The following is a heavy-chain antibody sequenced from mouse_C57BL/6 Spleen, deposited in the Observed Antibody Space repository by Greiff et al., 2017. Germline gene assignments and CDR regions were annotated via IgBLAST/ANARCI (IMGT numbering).Heavy chain of an antibody. CDR3: ARSYYGSRDDAMDY. D-gene: IGHD1-1*01. CDR1: GYTFTSYW. J-gene: IGHJ4*01. CDR2: IDPSDSET. V-gene: IGHV1-52*01. Sequence: QVQLQQPGAELVRPGSSVKLSCKASGYTFTSYWMHWVKQRPIQGLEWIGNIDPSDSETHYNQKFKDKATLTVDKSSSTAYMQLSSLTSEDSAVYYCARSYYGSRDDAMDYWGQGTSVTVSS.